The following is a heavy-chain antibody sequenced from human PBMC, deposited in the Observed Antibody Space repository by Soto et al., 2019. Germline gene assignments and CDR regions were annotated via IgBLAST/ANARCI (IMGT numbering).Heavy chain of an antibody. CDR1: GYSISSGYY. J-gene: IGHJ5*02. V-gene: IGHV4-38-2*01. D-gene: IGHD6-13*01. CDR2: IYHSGST. CDR3: ARGVPAAGTDWFDP. Sequence: SETLSLTCAVSGYSISSGYYWGWIRQPPGKGLEWIGSIYHSGSTYYNPSLKSRVTISVDTSKNQFSLKLTSVTAADTAVYYCARGVPAAGTDWFDPWGQGTLVTVSS.